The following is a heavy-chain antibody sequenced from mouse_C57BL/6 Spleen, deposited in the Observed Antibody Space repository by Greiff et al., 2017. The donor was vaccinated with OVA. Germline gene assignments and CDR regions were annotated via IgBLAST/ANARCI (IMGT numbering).Heavy chain of an antibody. CDR3: ARPRVTTSRAMDY. CDR2: ISSGSSTI. J-gene: IGHJ4*01. CDR1: GFTFSDYG. D-gene: IGHD2-2*01. Sequence: EVKLLESGGGLVKPGGSLKLSCAASGFTFSDYGMHWVRQAPEKGLEWVAYISSGSSTINYADKVKGRVTISRDNAKNTLFLQMTSRRSEDTAMYYCARPRVTTSRAMDYWGQGTSVTVSS. V-gene: IGHV5-17*01.